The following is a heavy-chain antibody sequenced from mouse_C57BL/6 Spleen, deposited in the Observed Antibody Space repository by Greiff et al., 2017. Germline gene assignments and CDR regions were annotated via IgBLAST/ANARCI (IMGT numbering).Heavy chain of an antibody. V-gene: IGHV3-6*01. CDR1: GYSIPSGYY. D-gene: IGHD2-1*01. J-gene: IGHJ1*03. Sequence: EVQLQESGPGLVKPSQSLSLTCSVTGYSIPSGYYWNWIRQFPGNKLEWMGYISYDGSNNYNPSLKNRISITRDTSKNQFFLKLNSVTTEDTATYYCARETGNGWYFDVWGTGTTVTVSS. CDR3: ARETGNGWYFDV. CDR2: ISYDGSN.